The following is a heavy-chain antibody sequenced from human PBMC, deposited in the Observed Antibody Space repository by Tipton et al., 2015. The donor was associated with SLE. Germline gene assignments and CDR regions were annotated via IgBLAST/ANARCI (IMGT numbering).Heavy chain of an antibody. CDR2: IRSKAYGGTT. J-gene: IGHJ3*02. CDR1: GFTFGDYA. Sequence: SLRLSCTASGFTFGDYAMSWVRQAPGKGLEWVGFIRSKAYGGTTEYAASVKGRFTISRDDSKSIAYLQMNSLKTEDTAVYYCTRVGIAVAGPDAFDIWGQGTMVTVSS. V-gene: IGHV3-49*04. D-gene: IGHD6-19*01. CDR3: TRVGIAVAGPDAFDI.